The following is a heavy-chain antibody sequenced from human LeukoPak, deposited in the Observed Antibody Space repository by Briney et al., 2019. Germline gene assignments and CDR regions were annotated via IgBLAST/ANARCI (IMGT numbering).Heavy chain of an antibody. V-gene: IGHV1-46*01. CDR3: ARDNSVRYEAWWFNP. Sequence: ASVTVSCKAFGYTFTSNYMHWVRQAPGQGPEWMGVISPSGGSTTYAQKFQGRVTLTRDMSTSTDYLELSSLRSEDTAVYYCARDNSVRYEAWWFNPWGQGTLVTVSS. CDR1: GYTFTSNY. CDR2: ISPSGGST. D-gene: IGHD3-9*01. J-gene: IGHJ5*02.